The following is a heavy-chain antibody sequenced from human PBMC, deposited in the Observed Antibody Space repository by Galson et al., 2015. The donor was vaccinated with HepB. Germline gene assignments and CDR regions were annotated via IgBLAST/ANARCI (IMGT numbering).Heavy chain of an antibody. D-gene: IGHD4-17*01. CDR2: IYYSGST. V-gene: IGHV4-59*01. Sequence: LSLTCTVSGGSISSYYWSWIRQPPGTGLEWIWYIYYSGSTNYNPSLKSRVTISVDTSKNQFSLKLSSVTAADTAVYYCAREGDYGDYGFDYWGQGTLVTVSS. J-gene: IGHJ4*02. CDR3: AREGDYGDYGFDY. CDR1: GGSISSYY.